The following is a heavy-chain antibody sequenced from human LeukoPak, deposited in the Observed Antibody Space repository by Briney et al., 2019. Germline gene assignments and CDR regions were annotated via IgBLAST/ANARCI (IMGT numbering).Heavy chain of an antibody. J-gene: IGHJ4*02. V-gene: IGHV4-61*02. CDR3: ARVTPAGAWLGYFDY. CDR1: GGSTSGGSYS. D-gene: IGHD6-19*01. CDR2: IYTSGST. Sequence: SQTLSLTCTVSGGSTSGGSYSWTWIRQPAGKRLECIGRIYTSGSTNYSPSLKSRVTISVDTTKNHFSLKLSSVTAADTAVYYCARVTPAGAWLGYFDYWGQGTLVTVSS.